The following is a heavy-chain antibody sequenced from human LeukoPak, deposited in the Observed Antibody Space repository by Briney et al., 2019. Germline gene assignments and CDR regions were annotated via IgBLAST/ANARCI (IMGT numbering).Heavy chain of an antibody. CDR3: ARHALFHFWRVNYYDSIRRQLDAFDI. CDR1: GGSFSGYY. D-gene: IGHD3-22*01. CDR2: INHSGST. J-gene: IGHJ3*02. Sequence: SETLSLTCAVYGGSFSGYYWSWIRQPPGKGLEWIGEINHSGSTNYNPSLKSRVTISVDTSKNQFSLKLSSVTAADTAVYYCARHALFHFWRVNYYDSIRRQLDAFDIWGQGTMVTVSS. V-gene: IGHV4-34*01.